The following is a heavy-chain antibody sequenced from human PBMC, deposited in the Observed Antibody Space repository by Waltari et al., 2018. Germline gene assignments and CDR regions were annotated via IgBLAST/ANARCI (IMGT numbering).Heavy chain of an antibody. Sequence: GYTFTSYAMNWVRQAPGQGLEWMGWINTNTGNPTYAQGFTGRFVFSLDTSVSTAYLQISSLKAEDTAVYYCARDWDDIVVVPAASPGDYYYYGMDVWGQGTTVTVSS. CDR2: INTNTGNP. CDR1: GYTFTSYA. CDR3: ARDWDDIVVVPAASPGDYYYYGMDV. V-gene: IGHV7-4-1*02. J-gene: IGHJ6*02. D-gene: IGHD2-2*01.